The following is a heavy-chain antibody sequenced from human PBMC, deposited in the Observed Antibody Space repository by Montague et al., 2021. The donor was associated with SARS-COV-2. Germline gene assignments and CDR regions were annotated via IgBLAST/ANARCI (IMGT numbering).Heavy chain of an antibody. V-gene: IGHV4-39*02. CDR1: GDSISRSHYF. J-gene: IGHJ3*02. Sequence: SESLSLTCSVSGDSISRSHYFWAWIRQPPGMGLEWIGSIYFTGKTYYHPSPKSRVTISIDTSKNHFSLRLSSVTAADSAVFCCARWGLNNAFDIWGLGSMITIPS. CDR2: IYFTGKT. CDR3: ARWGLNNAFDI. D-gene: IGHD1/OR15-1a*01.